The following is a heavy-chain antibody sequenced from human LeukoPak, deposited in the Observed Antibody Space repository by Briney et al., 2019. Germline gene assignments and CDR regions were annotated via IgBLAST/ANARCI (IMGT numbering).Heavy chain of an antibody. J-gene: IGHJ1*01. Sequence: SETLSLTCTVSGGSISNYYWSWIRQPPGKGLGWIEYIYSSGSTSYNPSLKSRVTMSVDTSKNQFSLKLNSVTAADTAVYHCARGYSRDWGLQYFQHWGQGTLVTVSS. CDR3: ARGYSRDWGLQYFQH. V-gene: IGHV4-59*01. CDR1: GGSISNYY. D-gene: IGHD6-19*01. CDR2: IYSSGST.